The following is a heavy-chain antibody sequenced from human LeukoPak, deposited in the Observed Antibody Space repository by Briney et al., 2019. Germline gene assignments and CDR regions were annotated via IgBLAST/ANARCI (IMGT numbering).Heavy chain of an antibody. J-gene: IGHJ4*02. CDR3: ASGGDFWSGYPKFDY. CDR2: ISSSSSTI. CDR1: GFNFRDFY. D-gene: IGHD3-3*01. V-gene: IGHV3-48*01. Sequence: PGGSLRLSCAGSGFNFRDFYMNWVRQAPGKGLEWVSYISSSSSTIYYADSVKGRFTISRDNAKNSLYLQMNSLRAEGTAVYYCASGGDFWSGYPKFDYWGQGTLVTVSS.